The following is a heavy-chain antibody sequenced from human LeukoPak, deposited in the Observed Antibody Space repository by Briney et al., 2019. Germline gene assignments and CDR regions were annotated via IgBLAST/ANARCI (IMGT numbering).Heavy chain of an antibody. CDR3: ARDYYSSNWPGCLDY. Sequence: ASVKVSCKASGGTFSSYAISWVRQAPGQGLEWMGGIIPIFGTANYAQKFQGRVTITADESTSTAYMELSSLRSEDTAVYYCARDYYSSNWPGCLDYWGQGTLVTVSS. V-gene: IGHV1-69*13. CDR1: GGTFSSYA. D-gene: IGHD6-13*01. J-gene: IGHJ4*02. CDR2: IIPIFGTA.